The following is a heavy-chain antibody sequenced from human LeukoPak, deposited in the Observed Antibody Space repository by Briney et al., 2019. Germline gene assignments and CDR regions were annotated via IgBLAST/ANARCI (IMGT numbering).Heavy chain of an antibody. V-gene: IGHV3-33*06. CDR3: AKDLQGRDY. D-gene: IGHD2-15*01. J-gene: IGHJ4*02. CDR1: GFTFSSHG. Sequence: PGGSLRLSCAASGFTFSSHGMQWVRQAPGKGLEWVALIWYDGSRTNYVDSVMGRFTISRDSSKNTLYLQMDNLRVEDTAVYYCAKDLQGRDYWGQGTLVTVSS. CDR2: IWYDGSRT.